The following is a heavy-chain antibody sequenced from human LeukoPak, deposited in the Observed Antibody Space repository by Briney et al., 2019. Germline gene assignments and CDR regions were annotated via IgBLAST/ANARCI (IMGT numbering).Heavy chain of an antibody. CDR2: ISGSGGST. CDR3: AKRPRGNYLDPFDY. CDR1: GLTVSNNY. D-gene: IGHD3-10*01. Sequence: GGSLRLSCAVSGLTVSNNYMSWVRQAPGKGLEWVSGISGSGGSTYYADSVKGRFTISRDNSKNRLCLQMNSLRAEDTAVYYCAKRPRGNYLDPFDYWGQGTLVTVSS. V-gene: IGHV3-23*01. J-gene: IGHJ4*02.